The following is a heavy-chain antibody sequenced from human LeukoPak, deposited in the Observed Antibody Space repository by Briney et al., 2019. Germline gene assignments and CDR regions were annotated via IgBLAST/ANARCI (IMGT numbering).Heavy chain of an antibody. D-gene: IGHD3-10*01. V-gene: IGHV3-33*01. CDR2: IGYDGSNK. CDR3: AGEFYGSGTGFDY. J-gene: IGHJ4*02. CDR1: RFTFSIYG. Sequence: GGSLRLACAASRFTFSIYGMYWNRQAPGKGLEWLAVIGYDGSNKYYADSVKGRFTISRDNSKTTLYLQMNSLRAEDTAVYYCAGEFYGSGTGFDYWGREPWSPSPQ.